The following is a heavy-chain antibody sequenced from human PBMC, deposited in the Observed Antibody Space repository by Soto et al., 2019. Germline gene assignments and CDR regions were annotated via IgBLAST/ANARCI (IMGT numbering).Heavy chain of an antibody. Sequence: EVQLVESGGGLVQPGGSLRLSCAASGFTFSDHYMDWVRQAPGKGLEWVGRTRNKANSYTTEYVASVKGRFTISRDDSKNSLYLQMNSLNTEDTAMYYCAMSATRDPRQFDYWGQGTLVTVSS. V-gene: IGHV3-72*01. D-gene: IGHD1-1*01. CDR2: TRNKANSYTT. CDR3: AMSATRDPRQFDY. J-gene: IGHJ4*02. CDR1: GFTFSDHY.